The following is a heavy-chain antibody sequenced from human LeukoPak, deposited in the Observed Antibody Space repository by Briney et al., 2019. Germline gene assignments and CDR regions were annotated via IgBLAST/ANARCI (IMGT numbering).Heavy chain of an antibody. J-gene: IGHJ4*02. D-gene: IGHD7-27*01. Sequence: SETLSLTCTVSGGSISSYYWSWIRQPAGKGLEWIGRFFTTGSTNYNPSLRSRVTMSVDTSKNQFSLELDSVTAADTAVYYCATTPTTTGDATFDYWGQGTLVTVSS. V-gene: IGHV4-4*07. CDR2: FFTTGST. CDR3: ATTPTTTGDATFDY. CDR1: GGSISSYY.